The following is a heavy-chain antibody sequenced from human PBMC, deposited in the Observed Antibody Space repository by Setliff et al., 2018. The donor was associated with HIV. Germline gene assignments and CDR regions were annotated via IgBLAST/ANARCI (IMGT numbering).Heavy chain of an antibody. V-gene: IGHV1-69*13. J-gene: IGHJ5*02. CDR1: GGGFSNHA. CDR3: ATLNEYAYQTGGWFDP. CDR2: IIPIFTTT. D-gene: IGHD3-16*01. Sequence: GASVKVSCKASGGGFSNHAITWVRQAPGQGPEWMGVIIPIFTTTDYAQKFRGRLTINADESTDTAYMELRSLRSADTAIYYCATLNEYAYQTGGWFDPWGQGTPVTV.